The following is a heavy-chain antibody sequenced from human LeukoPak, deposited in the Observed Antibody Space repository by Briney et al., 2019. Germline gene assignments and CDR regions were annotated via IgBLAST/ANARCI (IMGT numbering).Heavy chain of an antibody. V-gene: IGHV4-30-4*07. Sequence: PSETLSLTCAVSGGSISSGGYSWTWIRQPPGKGLECVGHIYYSGTTYYNPSLKSRVTISLDTSKNQFSLRLTSVTAADTAVYYCARGSSSWLDYYIDVWAKGTTVTVSS. CDR1: GGSISSGGYS. CDR3: ARGSSSWLDYYIDV. D-gene: IGHD6-13*01. CDR2: IYYSGTT. J-gene: IGHJ6*03.